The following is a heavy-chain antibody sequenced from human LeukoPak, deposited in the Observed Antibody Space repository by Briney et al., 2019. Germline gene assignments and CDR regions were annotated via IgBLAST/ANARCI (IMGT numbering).Heavy chain of an antibody. Sequence: PSETLSLTCSVSGGSISSHYWSWIRQPPGKGLEWIGYIYYSGSTNYNPSLKSRVTISVDTSKNQFSLKLSSVTAADTAVYYCARSRDGYNYYLFDYWGQGTLVTVSS. D-gene: IGHD5-24*01. CDR3: ARSRDGYNYYLFDY. CDR1: GGSISSHY. V-gene: IGHV4-59*11. CDR2: IYYSGST. J-gene: IGHJ4*02.